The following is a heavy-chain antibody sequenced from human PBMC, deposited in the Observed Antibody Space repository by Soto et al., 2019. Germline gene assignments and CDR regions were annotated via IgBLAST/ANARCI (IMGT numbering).Heavy chain of an antibody. CDR3: AGQVFRYSSGWYWTDD. CDR2: ISGSGTST. Sequence: TGGSLRLSCAASGFTFSSYAMSWVRQAPGKGLEWVSAISGSGTSTYYADSVKGRFTTSRDISKNTLFLQMNSLRAEDTAVYYCAGQVFRYSSGWYWTDDWGQGTLVTVSS. J-gene: IGHJ4*02. D-gene: IGHD6-19*01. V-gene: IGHV3-23*01. CDR1: GFTFSSYA.